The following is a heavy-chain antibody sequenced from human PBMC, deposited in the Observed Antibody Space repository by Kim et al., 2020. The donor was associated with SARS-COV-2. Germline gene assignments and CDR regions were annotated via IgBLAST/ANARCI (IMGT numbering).Heavy chain of an antibody. D-gene: IGHD3-3*01. CDR1: GGSISSGDYY. Sequence: SETLSLTCTVSGGSISSGDYYWSWIRQPSGKGLEWIGYIYYSGSTYYNPSLKSRVTISVDTSKNQFSLKLSSVTAADTAVYYCARTKRITIFGVVQWFDPWGQGTLVTVSS. CDR2: IYYSGST. J-gene: IGHJ5*02. V-gene: IGHV4-30-4*01. CDR3: ARTKRITIFGVVQWFDP.